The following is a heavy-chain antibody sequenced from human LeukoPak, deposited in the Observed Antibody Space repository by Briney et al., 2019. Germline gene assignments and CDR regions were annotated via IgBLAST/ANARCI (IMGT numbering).Heavy chain of an antibody. D-gene: IGHD2-15*01. J-gene: IGHJ4*02. CDR3: ARACQVVVVAGPGY. Sequence: PGGSLRLSCAASGFTFSSYGMHWVRQAPGKGLEWVAVIWYDGSNKYYADSAKGRFTISRDNSKNTLYLQMNSLRAEDTAVYYCARACQVVVVAGPGYWGQGTLVTVSS. CDR2: IWYDGSNK. CDR1: GFTFSSYG. V-gene: IGHV3-33*01.